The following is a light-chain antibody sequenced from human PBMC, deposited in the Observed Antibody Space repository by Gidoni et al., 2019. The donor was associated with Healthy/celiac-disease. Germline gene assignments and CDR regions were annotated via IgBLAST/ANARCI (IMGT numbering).Light chain of an antibody. CDR2: DVS. Sequence: QSALTQPPSVTGAPGQSVTISCTGTSRDVGSDSRVPWDQQPPGTAPTLMISDVSDRPSGVPDRFSGSTSGTTASLTISGLQAEDEADYYCSSYTSSSTPWVFGGGTKLTVL. J-gene: IGLJ3*02. CDR3: SSYTSSSTPWV. V-gene: IGLV2-18*02. CDR1: SRDVGSDSR.